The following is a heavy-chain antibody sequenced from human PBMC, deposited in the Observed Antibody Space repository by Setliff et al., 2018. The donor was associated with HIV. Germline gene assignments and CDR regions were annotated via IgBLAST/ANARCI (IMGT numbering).Heavy chain of an antibody. J-gene: IGHJ4*02. Sequence: GASVKVSCKASGYTFTSYGISWVRQAPGQGLEWMGWISAYNGNTNYAQKLQGRVTMTTDTSTNTVYMELRSLRSDDTAVYYCAGYREGYCSGDNCYSGNDYWGQGTLVTVSS. V-gene: IGHV1-18*01. D-gene: IGHD2-15*01. CDR1: GYTFTSYG. CDR2: ISAYNGNT. CDR3: AGYREGYCSGDNCYSGNDY.